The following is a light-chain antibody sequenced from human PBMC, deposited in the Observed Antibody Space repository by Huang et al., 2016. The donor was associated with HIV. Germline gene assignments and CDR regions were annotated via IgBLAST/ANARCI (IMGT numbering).Light chain of an antibody. CDR1: QRVGDS. CDR2: SAS. J-gene: IGKJ2*01. Sequence: EILVTQSPAALSVSPGERTTLSRRASQRVGDSLAWYQQRPGQAPRVLIYSASTRATGVPARFSGSGSGTEFTLTISSLQSEDFAVYYCQHYYKWPTFGQGTKLEIK. V-gene: IGKV3-15*01. CDR3: QHYYKWPT.